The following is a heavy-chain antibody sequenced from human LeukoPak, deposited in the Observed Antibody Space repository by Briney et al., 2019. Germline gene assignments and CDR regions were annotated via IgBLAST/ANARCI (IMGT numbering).Heavy chain of an antibody. CDR1: GGSFSDYY. D-gene: IGHD2-2*01. CDR2: INHSGST. Sequence: SETLSLTCAVYGGSFSDYYWSWIRQPPGKGLEWIGEINHSGSTNYNPSPKSRVTISVDTSKNQFSLKLSSVTAADTAVYYCARGRLFLPRPATAMGAFDIWGQGTIVTVSS. CDR3: ARGRLFLPRPATAMGAFDI. J-gene: IGHJ3*02. V-gene: IGHV4-34*01.